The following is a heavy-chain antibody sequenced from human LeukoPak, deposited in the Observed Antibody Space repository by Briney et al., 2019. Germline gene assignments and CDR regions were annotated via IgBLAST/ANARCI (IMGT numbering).Heavy chain of an antibody. Sequence: ASVKVSCKASGYTFTSYGISWVRQATGQGLEWMGWMNPNSGNTGYAQKFQGRVTITRNTSISTAYMELSRLRSEDTAVYYCARTNYHYDSSGYYVDYWGQGTLVTVSS. CDR1: GYTFTSYG. CDR2: MNPNSGNT. J-gene: IGHJ4*02. D-gene: IGHD3-22*01. CDR3: ARTNYHYDSSGYYVDY. V-gene: IGHV1-8*03.